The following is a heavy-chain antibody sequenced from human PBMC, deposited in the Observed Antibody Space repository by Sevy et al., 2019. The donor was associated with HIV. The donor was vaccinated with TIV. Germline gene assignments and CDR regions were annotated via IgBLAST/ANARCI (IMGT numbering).Heavy chain of an antibody. Sequence: ASVKVSCKASGGTFTSYAISWVRQAPGPGLEWMGGIIPLLGTANYAQQFQGRVTITADESTSTVYMELSSLRSEDTAVYYCARDNLAVAGRGWFDPWGQGTLVTVSS. CDR1: GGTFTSYA. V-gene: IGHV1-69*13. CDR3: ARDNLAVAGRGWFDP. J-gene: IGHJ5*02. CDR2: IIPLLGTA. D-gene: IGHD6-19*01.